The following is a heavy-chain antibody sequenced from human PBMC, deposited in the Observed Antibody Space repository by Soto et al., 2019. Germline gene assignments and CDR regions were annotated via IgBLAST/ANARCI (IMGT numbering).Heavy chain of an antibody. V-gene: IGHV3-11*01. CDR3: ASGQRGFS. D-gene: IGHD3-10*01. CDR1: GFTFSSYY. CDR2: ISGSGNII. Sequence: GGSLRLSCAASGFTFSSYYMNWIRQTPGKGLEWVAYISGSGNIIYYVDSVKGRFTISRDNAKNSLYLEMNSLRAEDTAMYYCASGQRGFSWGQGTLVTVSS. J-gene: IGHJ5*02.